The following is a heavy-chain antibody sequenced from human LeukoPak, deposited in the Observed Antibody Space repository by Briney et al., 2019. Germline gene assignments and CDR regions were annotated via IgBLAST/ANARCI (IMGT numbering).Heavy chain of an antibody. V-gene: IGHV3-30-3*01. D-gene: IGHD3-22*01. J-gene: IGHJ5*02. CDR1: GFTFSNYA. Sequence: GRSLRLSCTASGFTFSNYAMHWVRQAPGKGLEWVALISYDGGNKYYADSVKGRFTISRDNSKNTLYLQTNSLRPNDTAVYYCARSPGGYYYGWLDPWGQGTLVTVSP. CDR3: ARSPGGYYYGWLDP. CDR2: ISYDGGNK.